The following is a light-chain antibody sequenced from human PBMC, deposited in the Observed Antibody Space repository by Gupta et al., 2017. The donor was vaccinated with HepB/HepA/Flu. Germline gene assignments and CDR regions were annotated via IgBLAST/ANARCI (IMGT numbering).Light chain of an antibody. J-gene: IGKJ1*01. CDR3: QQRSNRPSWT. CDR2: YAS. Sequence: IVLTQSPATLSLSPGGRATLSCRASQSVSSYLAWYQQKPGQAPRLLIYYASNRAAGIPARFSGSGSGTDFTLTISSLEPEDVAVYYCQQRSNRPSWTFGQGTKVEIK. CDR1: QSVSSY. V-gene: IGKV3-11*01.